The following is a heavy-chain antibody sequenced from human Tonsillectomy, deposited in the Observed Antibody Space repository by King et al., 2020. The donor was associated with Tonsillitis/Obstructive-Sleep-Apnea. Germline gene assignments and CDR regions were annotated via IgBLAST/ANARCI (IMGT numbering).Heavy chain of an antibody. Sequence: VQLVESGGGLVQPGGSLRLSCAASGFTFSSYWMSWVRQAPGKGLEWVANIKQDGSEKYYVDSVKGRFTISRDNAKNSLYLQMNSLRAEDTAVYYCAGYYDFWSGYYDYYYYGMDVWGQGTTVTVSS. CDR2: IKQDGSEK. CDR3: AGYYDFWSGYYDYYYYGMDV. V-gene: IGHV3-7*03. J-gene: IGHJ6*02. D-gene: IGHD3-3*01. CDR1: GFTFSSYW.